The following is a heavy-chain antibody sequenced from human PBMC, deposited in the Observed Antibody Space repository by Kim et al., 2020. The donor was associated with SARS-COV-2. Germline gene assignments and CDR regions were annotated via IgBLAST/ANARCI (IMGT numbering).Heavy chain of an antibody. CDR3: ARDYDNGWWLDY. CDR1: GFTFSDYY. V-gene: IGHV3-11*06. Sequence: GGSLRLSCAASGFTFSDYYMSWIRQAPGKGLEWVSYISSSSSYTNYADSVKGRFTISRDNAKNSLYLQMNSLRAEDTAVYYCARDYDNGWWLDYWGQGTLVTVSS. J-gene: IGHJ4*02. D-gene: IGHD2-15*01. CDR2: ISSSSSYT.